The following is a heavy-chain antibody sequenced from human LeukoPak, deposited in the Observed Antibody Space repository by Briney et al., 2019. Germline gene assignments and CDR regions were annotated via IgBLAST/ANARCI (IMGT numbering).Heavy chain of an antibody. J-gene: IGHJ4*02. CDR1: GGSISSYY. D-gene: IGHD3-22*01. CDR2: IYYSGST. V-gene: IGHV4-59*08. Sequence: PSETLSLTCTVSGGSISSYYWSWIRQPPGKGLEWIGYIYYSGSTNYNPSLKSRVTISLDTSEKQFSLKLSSVTAADTAVYYCASMRAYYYDSSGSYYFDYWGQGTLATVSS. CDR3: ASMRAYYYDSSGSYYFDY.